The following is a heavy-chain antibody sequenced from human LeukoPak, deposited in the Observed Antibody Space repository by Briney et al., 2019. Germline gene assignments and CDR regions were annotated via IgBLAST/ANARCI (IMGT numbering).Heavy chain of an antibody. J-gene: IGHJ6*02. V-gene: IGHV1-18*01. CDR1: GGTFSSYA. D-gene: IGHD3-10*01. CDR3: AGGVHYYGMDV. Sequence: ASVKVSCKASGGTFSSYAINWVRQAPGQGLEWMGWISAYSGNTNYAQKLQGRVTMTTDTSTSTAYMELRSLRSDDTAVYYCAGGVHYYGMDVWGQGTTVTVSS. CDR2: ISAYSGNT.